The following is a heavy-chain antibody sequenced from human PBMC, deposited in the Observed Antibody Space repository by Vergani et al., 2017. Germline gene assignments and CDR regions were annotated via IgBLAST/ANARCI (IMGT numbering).Heavy chain of an antibody. D-gene: IGHD6-19*01. CDR2: SNHSGST. J-gene: IGHJ1*01. Sequence: QVQLQQWGAGLLKPSETLSLTCAVYGGSFSGYYWSWFRQPPGKGLEWFGESNHSGSTNYNPSLKSRVTISVDTSKNQFSLKLSSVTAADTAVYYCASWEGWLAAEYFQHWGQGTLVTVSS. V-gene: IGHV4-34*01. CDR1: GGSFSGYY. CDR3: ASWEGWLAAEYFQH.